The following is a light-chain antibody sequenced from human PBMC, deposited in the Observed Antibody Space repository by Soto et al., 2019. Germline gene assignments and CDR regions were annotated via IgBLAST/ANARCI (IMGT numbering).Light chain of an antibody. CDR3: QHYHSGHRIA. CDR1: HSVSNNY. V-gene: IGKV3-20*01. J-gene: IGKJ5*01. Sequence: EIVLTQCPGTLSLSPGERATLACRASHSVSNNYLAWYQQKPGQAPRLLIYGASNRATGIPDRFSGSGSETDFTLTIIRLEPEDFALYYCQHYHSGHRIAFGQGTRLDIK. CDR2: GAS.